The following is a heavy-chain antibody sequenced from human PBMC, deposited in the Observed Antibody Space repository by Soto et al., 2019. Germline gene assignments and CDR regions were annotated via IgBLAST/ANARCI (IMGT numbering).Heavy chain of an antibody. CDR1: GFTFSGSA. Sequence: EVQLVESGGGLVQPGGSLKRSCVASGFTFSGSAMHWVRPASGKGLEWVGRIRSKANSYETSYAASVKGRFTISRDDSKTMAYLQMHSPKTEDTAAYFCTRLSRIPDHCYSYRDVWCKGNT. CDR2: IRSKANSYET. J-gene: IGHJ6*03. V-gene: IGHV3-73*01. CDR3: TRLSRIPDHCYSYRDV. D-gene: IGHD2-2*01.